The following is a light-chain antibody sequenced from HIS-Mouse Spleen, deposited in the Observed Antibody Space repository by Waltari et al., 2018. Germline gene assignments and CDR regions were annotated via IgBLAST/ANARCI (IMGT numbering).Light chain of an antibody. CDR1: SSNIGSNY. Sequence: QSVLTQPPSASGTPGQRVTISCSGSSSNIGSNYVYWYQKLPGTAPKLLIYRNNQRPSGVPDRFSGSKSGTSASLAISGLRFEDEADYYCAAWDDSLSGPVFGGGTKLTVL. CDR2: RNN. J-gene: IGLJ3*02. V-gene: IGLV1-47*01. CDR3: AAWDDSLSGPV.